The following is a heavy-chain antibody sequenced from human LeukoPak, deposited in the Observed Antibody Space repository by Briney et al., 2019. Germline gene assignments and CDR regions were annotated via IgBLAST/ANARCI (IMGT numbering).Heavy chain of an antibody. V-gene: IGHV4-34*01. CDR1: GGSLSGYY. CDR3: ARGGPRVYYYYYYMDV. CDR2: VNHSGST. J-gene: IGHJ6*03. Sequence: PSETLSLTCGVYGGSLSGYYWNWIRQSPGKGLEWIGEVNHSGSTNYNPSLKSRVTISLNTSTNQFSLSLTSVTAADTAVYYCARGGPRVYYYYYYMDVWGNGTSVTVSS.